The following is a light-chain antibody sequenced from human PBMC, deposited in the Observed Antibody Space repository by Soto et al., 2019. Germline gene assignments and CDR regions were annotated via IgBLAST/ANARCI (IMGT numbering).Light chain of an antibody. CDR1: QSVSSTY. V-gene: IGKV3-20*01. CDR3: HQYGSSSWT. J-gene: IGKJ1*01. CDR2: GAS. Sequence: EIVLTQSTGTLSLSPGERATLSCRASQSVSSTYLAWYQQKPGQAPRLLIYGASSRATGIPDRFSGSGSGTAFTLTISRLEPEEFAVYYCHQYGSSSWTSGQGTKVEIK.